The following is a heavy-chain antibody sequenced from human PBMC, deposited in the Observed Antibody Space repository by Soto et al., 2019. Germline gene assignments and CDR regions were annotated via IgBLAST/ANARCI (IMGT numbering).Heavy chain of an antibody. V-gene: IGHV1-3*01. J-gene: IGHJ5*02. Sequence: QVHLVQSGAEVKKPWASVKVSCKASGYHFTQYTIHWVRQAPGQSLEWMGWITAGDGKTQYSKKSQTRVTIRSDVSATTHYMVLNRLRSDDTAAYYCSREGDSSSFFWFDAWGRGTLVIVSS. D-gene: IGHD2-2*01. CDR1: GYHFTQYT. CDR3: SREGDSSSFFWFDA. CDR2: ITAGDGKT.